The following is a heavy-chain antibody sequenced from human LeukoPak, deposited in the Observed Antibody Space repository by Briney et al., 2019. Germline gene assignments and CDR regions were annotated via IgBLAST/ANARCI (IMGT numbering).Heavy chain of an antibody. Sequence: GGSLRLSCAASVFTFSTSTMNWVRQAPGKGLEWVASINSRSSSMHYADSVEGRFTISRDNAKNSLYLQMNSLRVEDTAVYYCLRGDVRDYWGQGTLVTVSS. CDR3: LRGDVRDY. D-gene: IGHD2-21*01. CDR2: INSRSSSM. CDR1: VFTFSTST. J-gene: IGHJ4*02. V-gene: IGHV3-21*01.